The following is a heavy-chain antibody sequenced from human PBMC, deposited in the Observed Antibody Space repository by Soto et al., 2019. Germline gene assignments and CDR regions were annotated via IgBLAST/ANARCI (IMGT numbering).Heavy chain of an antibody. CDR1: GGTSSSYA. J-gene: IGHJ4*02. CDR2: IIPIFGTA. CDR3: ARDVAGNPGFDDYFDL. V-gene: IGHV1-69*13. Sequence: ASVKVSCKASGGTSSSYAISWVRQAPGQGLEWMGGIIPIFGTANYAQKFQGRVTITADESTSTAYMELSSLRSEDTAMYYCARDVAGNPGFDDYFDLWGQGTRVTVSS. D-gene: IGHD6-19*01.